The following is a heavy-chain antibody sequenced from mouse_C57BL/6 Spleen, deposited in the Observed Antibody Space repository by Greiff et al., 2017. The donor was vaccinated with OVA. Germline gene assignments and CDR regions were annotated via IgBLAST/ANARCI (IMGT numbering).Heavy chain of an antibody. CDR2: IYPGDGDT. Sequence: QVHVKQSGAELVKPGASVKISCKASGYAFSSYWMNWVKQRPGKGLEWIGQIYPGDGDTNYNGKFKGKATLTADKSSSTAYMQLSSLTSEDSAVYFCAREMENGSYFDYWGQGTTLTVAS. D-gene: IGHD1-1*01. CDR3: AREMENGSYFDY. J-gene: IGHJ2*01. V-gene: IGHV1-80*01. CDR1: GYAFSSYW.